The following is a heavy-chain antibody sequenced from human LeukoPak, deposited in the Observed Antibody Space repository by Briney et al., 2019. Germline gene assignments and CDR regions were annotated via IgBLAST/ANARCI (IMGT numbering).Heavy chain of an antibody. J-gene: IGHJ3*01. CDR1: RGSISGHY. CDR3: ARTRYSGSHNSAFDL. CDR2: INYSGNT. D-gene: IGHD1-26*01. Sequence: SETLSLTCTVSRGSISGHYWSWIRQSPGKGLEWIGNINYSGNTNYNPSLKSRVTISIDTSRIHFSLHLSSLTAADTAVYYCARTRYSGSHNSAFDLWGQGTVVTVSS. V-gene: IGHV4-59*08.